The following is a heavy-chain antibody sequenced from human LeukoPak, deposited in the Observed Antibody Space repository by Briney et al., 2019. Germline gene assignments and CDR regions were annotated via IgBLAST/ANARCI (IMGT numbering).Heavy chain of an antibody. CDR3: ARVDSSGWNDAFDI. V-gene: IGHV1-18*04. CDR1: GYTFTGYY. D-gene: IGHD6-19*01. J-gene: IGHJ3*02. Sequence: GTSVKVSCKASGYTFTGYYMHWVRQAPGQGLEWMGWISGNNGNTNYAQKLQGRVTMTTDTSTSTAYMELRSLRSDDTAVYYCARVDSSGWNDAFDIWGQGTMVTVSS. CDR2: ISGNNGNT.